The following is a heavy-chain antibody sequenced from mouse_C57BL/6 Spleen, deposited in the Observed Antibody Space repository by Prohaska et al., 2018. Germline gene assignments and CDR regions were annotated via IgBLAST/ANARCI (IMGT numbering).Heavy chain of an antibody. D-gene: IGHD2-1*01. V-gene: IGHV1-59*01. CDR1: VYTFTSYW. J-gene: IGHJ2*01. CDR3: ARSGNYEYFDY. CDR2: IDPSDSYT. Sequence: QVQLQQPGAELVRPGTSVKLSCKASVYTFTSYWMHWVKQRTGQGLEWIGVIDPSDSYTNYNQKFKGKATLTVDTSSSTAYMQLSSLTSEDSAVYYCARSGNYEYFDYWGQGTTLTVSS.